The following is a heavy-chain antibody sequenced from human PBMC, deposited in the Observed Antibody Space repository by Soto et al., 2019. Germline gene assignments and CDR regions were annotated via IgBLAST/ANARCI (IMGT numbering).Heavy chain of an antibody. D-gene: IGHD3-22*01. CDR2: ISSSSSYI. Sequence: KAGGSLRLSCAASGSTFSSYSMNWVRQAPGKGLEWVSSISSSSSYIYYADSVKGRFTISRDNAKNSLYLQMNSLRAEDTAVYYCARDGPVITYGMDVWGQGTTVTVSS. CDR1: GSTFSSYS. CDR3: ARDGPVITYGMDV. V-gene: IGHV3-21*01. J-gene: IGHJ6*02.